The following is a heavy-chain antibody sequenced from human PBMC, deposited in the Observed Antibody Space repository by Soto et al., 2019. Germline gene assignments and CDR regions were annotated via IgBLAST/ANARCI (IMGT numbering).Heavy chain of an antibody. CDR2: IYYSGST. Sequence: SETLSLTCTVSGGSISSSSYYWGWIRQPPGKGLEWIGSIYYSGSTYYNPSLKSRVTISVDTSKNQFSLKLSSVTAADTAVYYCAAPLGSPCGGDCLGVYYYYGMDVWGQGTTVTSP. V-gene: IGHV4-39*01. D-gene: IGHD2-21*02. CDR1: GGSISSSSYY. CDR3: AAPLGSPCGGDCLGVYYYYGMDV. J-gene: IGHJ6*02.